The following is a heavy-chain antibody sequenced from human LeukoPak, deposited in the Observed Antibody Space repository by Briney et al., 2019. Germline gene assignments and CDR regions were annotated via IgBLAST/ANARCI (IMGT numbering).Heavy chain of an antibody. V-gene: IGHV4-34*01. CDR3: ASLSPELSFLDY. CDR1: GGSFSGYY. D-gene: IGHD3-16*02. CDR2: INHSGST. Sequence: SETLSLTCAVYGGSFSGYYWSWIRQPTGKGLEWIGEINHSGSTNYNPSLKSRVTISVDTSKNQFSLKLSSVTAADTAVYYCASLSPELSFLDYWGQGTLVTVSS. J-gene: IGHJ4*02.